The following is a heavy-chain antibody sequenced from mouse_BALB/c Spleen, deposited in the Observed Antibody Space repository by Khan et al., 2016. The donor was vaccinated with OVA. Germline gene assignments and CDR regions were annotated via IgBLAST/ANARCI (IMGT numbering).Heavy chain of an antibody. Sequence: QVQLKESGAELAKPGASVKMSCKASGYTFINYWILWVKQRPGQGLEWIGYINPSTGYTEYNQNFKDKATLTADKSSSTAYIQLSSLTSEDSAVDYCARRGLRWDFDYWGQGTTLTVSS. CDR1: GYTFINYW. CDR3: ARRGLRWDFDY. J-gene: IGHJ2*01. CDR2: INPSTGYT. V-gene: IGHV1-7*01. D-gene: IGHD1-1*01.